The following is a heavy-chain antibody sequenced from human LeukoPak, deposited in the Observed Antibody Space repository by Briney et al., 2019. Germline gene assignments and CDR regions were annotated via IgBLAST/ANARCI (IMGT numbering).Heavy chain of an antibody. V-gene: IGHV3-23*01. CDR2: ITDSGIST. Sequence: SGGSLRLSCAASGFTFNSYAMAWVRQAPEKGLEWVSSITDSGISTYYADSVEGRFIISRDSSKNTLSLQMNDLRAEDTAVYYCARVGDHFHWYLDLWGRGTLVTVSS. J-gene: IGHJ2*01. CDR3: ARVGDHFHWYLDL. CDR1: GFTFNSYA. D-gene: IGHD3-3*02.